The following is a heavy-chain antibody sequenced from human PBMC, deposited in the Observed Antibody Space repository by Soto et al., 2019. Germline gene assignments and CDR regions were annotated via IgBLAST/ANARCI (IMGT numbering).Heavy chain of an antibody. Sequence: VQLVQSGAEVKKPGASVKVSCKASGYSFSNFYIHWVRQATGQGLEWMGVINSNGGSTRYTQKFQGRVTMTSDMSTDTVYMEVRSLRAEDTAVYYCCRAWDVEMASRTFLRGYYFDYWGQGTLVTVSS. V-gene: IGHV1-46*03. J-gene: IGHJ4*02. CDR1: GYSFSNFY. CDR2: INSNGGST. D-gene: IGHD3-16*01. CDR3: CRAWDVEMASRTFLRGYYFDY.